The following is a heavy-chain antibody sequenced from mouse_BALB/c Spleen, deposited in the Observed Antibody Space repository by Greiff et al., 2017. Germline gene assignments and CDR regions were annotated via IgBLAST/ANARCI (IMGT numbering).Heavy chain of an antibody. J-gene: IGHJ2*01. CDR2: ISSGSSTI. Sequence: DVMLVESGGGLVQPGGSRKLSCAASGFTFSSFGMHWVRQAPEKGLEWVAYISSGSSTIYYADTVKGRFTISRDNPKNTLFLQMTSLRSEDTAMYYCARSRGNLYYFDYWGQGNTLTVSS. V-gene: IGHV5-17*02. D-gene: IGHD2-1*01. CDR3: ARSRGNLYYFDY. CDR1: GFTFSSFG.